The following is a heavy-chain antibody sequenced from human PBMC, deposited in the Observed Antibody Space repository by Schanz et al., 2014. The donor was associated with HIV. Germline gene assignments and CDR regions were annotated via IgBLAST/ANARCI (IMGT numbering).Heavy chain of an antibody. D-gene: IGHD2-21*01. J-gene: IGHJ2*01. CDR1: GGSMSSNTYY. Sequence: QVQVQESGPGLVKPWQTLSLTCNVSGGSMSSNTYYWNWIRQRSENSLEWIGYISHSGSSFYSPSVRSLVDMSLGASNEGFSLKLSSVTAADTAVYYCVRGIASPGGDYWHFDLWGRGTLVTVTS. CDR2: ISHSGSS. V-gene: IGHV4-31*01. CDR3: VRGIASPGGDYWHFDL.